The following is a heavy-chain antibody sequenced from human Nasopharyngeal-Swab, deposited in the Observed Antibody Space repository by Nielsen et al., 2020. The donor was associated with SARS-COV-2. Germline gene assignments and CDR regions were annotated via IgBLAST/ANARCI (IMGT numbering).Heavy chain of an antibody. D-gene: IGHD3-22*01. Sequence: SCAASGFTSNNYWMHWVRQVPGRGLVWVSRINNDGSITNYADSVKGRFTISRDDAKNTVYLQMNSLRADDTAVYYCAKRDDYYESSGLGDWGQGTLVTVSS. CDR1: GFTSNNYW. V-gene: IGHV3-74*01. CDR2: INNDGSIT. J-gene: IGHJ4*02. CDR3: AKRDDYYESSGLGD.